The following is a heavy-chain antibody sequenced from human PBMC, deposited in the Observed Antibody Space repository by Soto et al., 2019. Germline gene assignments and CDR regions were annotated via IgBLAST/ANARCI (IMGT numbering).Heavy chain of an antibody. CDR1: GYTFTSYD. CDR3: ARGRRFGTRKNWFDP. D-gene: IGHD3-10*01. V-gene: IGHV1-8*01. CDR2: MNPNSGNT. Sequence: ASVKVSCKASGYTFTSYDINWVRQATGQGLEWMGWMNPNSGNTGYAQKLQGRVTMTRNTSISTAYMELSSLRSEDTAVYYCARGRRFGTRKNWFDPWGQGTLVTVSS. J-gene: IGHJ5*02.